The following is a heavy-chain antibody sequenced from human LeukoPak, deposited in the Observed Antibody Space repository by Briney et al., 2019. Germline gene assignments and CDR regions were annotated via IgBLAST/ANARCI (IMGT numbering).Heavy chain of an antibody. CDR3: ARDLDSVFSLPSAFDL. V-gene: IGHV1-2*02. D-gene: IGHD3/OR15-3a*01. CDR1: GYSFTGYY. J-gene: IGHJ3*01. CDR2: INPNSGDT. Sequence: GASVKVSCKASGYSFTGYYLHWVRQAPGQGLEWMGWINPNSGDTNYAQKFQGSVTMTRDTSISTAYIILRRLTSDDTAVYYCARDLDSVFSLPSAFDLWGQGTMVTVSS.